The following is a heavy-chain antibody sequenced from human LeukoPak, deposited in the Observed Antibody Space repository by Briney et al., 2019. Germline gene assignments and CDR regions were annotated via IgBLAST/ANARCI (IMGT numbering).Heavy chain of an antibody. CDR3: AALNGELRSGGYFDL. Sequence: GGSLRLSCAASGFTFSSYWMHWVRQAPGKGLVWVSRINSDGSSTSYADSVKGRFTISRDNAKNTLYLQMNSLRAEDTAVYYCAALNGELRSGGYFDLWGRGTLVTVSS. CDR2: INSDGSST. V-gene: IGHV3-74*01. CDR1: GFTFSSYW. D-gene: IGHD3-10*01. J-gene: IGHJ2*01.